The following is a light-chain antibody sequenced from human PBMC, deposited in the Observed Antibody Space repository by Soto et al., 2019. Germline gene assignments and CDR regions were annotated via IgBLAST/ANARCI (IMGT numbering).Light chain of an antibody. V-gene: IGKV1-5*03. CDR3: QYYNDYCWT. CDR1: QTISSW. Sequence: DIQLTQSPSTLSASVGDRVTITCRASQTISSWLAWYQQKPGKAPNLLIYETSNLESGVPSRFSGSGSGTAFTLTISSLQPDDFAAYYCQYYNDYCWTFVQGTKVESK. J-gene: IGKJ1*01. CDR2: ETS.